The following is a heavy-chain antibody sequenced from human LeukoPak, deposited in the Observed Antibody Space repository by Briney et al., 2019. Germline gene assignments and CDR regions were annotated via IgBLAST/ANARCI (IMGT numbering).Heavy chain of an antibody. J-gene: IGHJ5*02. Sequence: GGSLRLSCAGSGFIFSHYLMSWLRQAPGKEPEWVANIKLFGDEQYYGDSVKGRFIISRDNAKNSLYLQMHSLRADDTAVYYCARALTTDHSGRWFDPWGQGTLVTVSS. V-gene: IGHV3-7*01. CDR3: ARALTTDHSGRWFDP. D-gene: IGHD4-17*01. CDR2: IKLFGDEQ. CDR1: GFIFSHYL.